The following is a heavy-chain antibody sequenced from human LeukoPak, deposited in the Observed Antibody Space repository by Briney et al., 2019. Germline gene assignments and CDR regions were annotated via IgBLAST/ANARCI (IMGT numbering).Heavy chain of an antibody. J-gene: IGHJ4*02. V-gene: IGHV1-2*06. CDR2: INPNSGGT. Sequence: ASVKVSCKASGYTFTGYYMPWVRQAPGQGLEWMGRINPNSGGTNYAQEFQGRVTMTRDTSISTAYMELSRLRSDDTAVYYCARDLGSRIQLWLLGYWGQGTLVTVSS. D-gene: IGHD5-18*01. CDR1: GYTFTGYY. CDR3: ARDLGSRIQLWLLGY.